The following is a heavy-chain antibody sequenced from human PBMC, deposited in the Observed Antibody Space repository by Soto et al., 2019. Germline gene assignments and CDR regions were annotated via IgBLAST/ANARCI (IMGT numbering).Heavy chain of an antibody. V-gene: IGHV3-9*01. CDR3: ARDHDEDFGYDLDYFDF. CDR2: INWNSVTF. D-gene: IGHD5-12*01. Sequence: EAQLVESRGGMVQPGRSLRLYCAASGFTFDNYAMHGVREGPGHGLQWVTGINWNSVTFDYADSVKGRFTISRDNAKNSLYLQMDSLRPEDTAFYYCARDHDEDFGYDLDYFDFWGRGTLVTVSS. CDR1: GFTFDNYA. J-gene: IGHJ4*02.